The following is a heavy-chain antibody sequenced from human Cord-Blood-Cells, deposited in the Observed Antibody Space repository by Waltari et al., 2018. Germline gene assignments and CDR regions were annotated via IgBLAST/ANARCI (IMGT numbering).Heavy chain of an antibody. Sequence: QVQLVQSGAEVKKPGSSVKVSCKASGGTFSSYTISWVRQAPGQGLGWMGRIIPILGIANYAQKFQGRVTMTADKSTSTAYMELSSLRSEDTAVYYCAREDSSSWYYFDYWGQGTLVTVSS. V-gene: IGHV1-69*08. CDR2: IIPILGIA. CDR3: AREDSSSWYYFDY. CDR1: GGTFSSYT. J-gene: IGHJ4*02. D-gene: IGHD6-13*01.